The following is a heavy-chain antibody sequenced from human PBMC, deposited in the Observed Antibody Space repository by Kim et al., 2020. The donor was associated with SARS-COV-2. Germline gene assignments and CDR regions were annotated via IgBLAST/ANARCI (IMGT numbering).Heavy chain of an antibody. Sequence: GGSLRLSCGGSGFTFSSYAMSWVRQAPGKGLEWVSTISANAGSTYYADPVKGRFTISRDNSRHALYLQMNSLRAEDTALYYCAKSFHYYYSGTYSFGAFDIWGQGTKVIVSS. V-gene: IGHV3-23*01. CDR3: AKSFHYYYSGTYSFGAFDI. CDR2: ISANAGST. J-gene: IGHJ3*02. D-gene: IGHD3-10*01. CDR1: GFTFSSYA.